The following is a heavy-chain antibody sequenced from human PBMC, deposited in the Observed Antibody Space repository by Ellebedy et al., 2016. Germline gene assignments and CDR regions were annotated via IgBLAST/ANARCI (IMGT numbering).Heavy chain of an antibody. J-gene: IGHJ5*02. CDR3: ARGVGGTSLNWFDP. Sequence: GESLKISXTVSGLNFGEVAISWFRQAPGKGLEWVSSISSSGSNIFYADSVKGRFTISRDNAKNSLFLQMNSLRAEDTAVYYCARGVGGTSLNWFDPWGQGTLVTVSS. CDR2: ISSSGSNI. CDR1: GLNFGEVA. V-gene: IGHV3-21*01. D-gene: IGHD3-16*01.